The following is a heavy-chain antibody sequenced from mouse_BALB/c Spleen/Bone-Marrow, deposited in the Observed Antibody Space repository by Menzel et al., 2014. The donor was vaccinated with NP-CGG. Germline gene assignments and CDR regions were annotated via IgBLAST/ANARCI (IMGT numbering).Heavy chain of an antibody. CDR1: GFAFSNYD. D-gene: IGHD2-10*02. CDR3: TRHPYGTFFAY. Sequence: EVKVVESGGGLVKPGGSLKLSCAASGFAFSNYDMSWVRQSPEKRLEWVAYISSGGGSTYYPDTVKGRFIISRDNAKNTLYLQMSSLKSEDTAMYYCTRHPYGTFFAYWGQGTTLTVSS. J-gene: IGHJ2*01. CDR2: ISSGGGST. V-gene: IGHV5-12-1*01.